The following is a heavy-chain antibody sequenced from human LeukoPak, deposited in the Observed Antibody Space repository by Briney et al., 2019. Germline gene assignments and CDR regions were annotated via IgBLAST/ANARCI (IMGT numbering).Heavy chain of an antibody. V-gene: IGHV1-2*02. CDR2: INPNSGGT. D-gene: IGHD2-2*02. CDR1: GYTFTDYY. Sequence: ASVKVSCKASGYTFTDYYMHWVRQAPGQGLEWMGWINPNSGGTNYAQKFQGRVTMTRDTSINTAYMELSRLRSDDTAVYYCASDWGLSQLEYCSNTNCYMGAFDIWGQGTMVTVSS. J-gene: IGHJ3*02. CDR3: ASDWGLSQLEYCSNTNCYMGAFDI.